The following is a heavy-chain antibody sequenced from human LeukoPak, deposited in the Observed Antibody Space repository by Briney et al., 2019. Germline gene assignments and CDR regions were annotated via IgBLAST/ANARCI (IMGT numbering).Heavy chain of an antibody. CDR3: ARGPHQHSDS. Sequence: PWASVKVSCKASGYTFTGFYIHWVRQAPGQRLEWMAKLIPSRGTPSYAQKFQGRVTVTSDTSTSAVHMELSSLRSDDSAVYYCARGPHQHSDSWGQGTLVSVSS. D-gene: IGHD2-2*01. CDR2: LIPSRGTP. J-gene: IGHJ4*02. CDR1: GYTFTGFY. V-gene: IGHV1-46*01.